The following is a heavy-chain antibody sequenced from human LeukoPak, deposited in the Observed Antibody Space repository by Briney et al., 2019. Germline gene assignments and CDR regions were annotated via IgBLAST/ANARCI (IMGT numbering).Heavy chain of an antibody. D-gene: IGHD2-2*01. Sequence: PSETLSLTCTVSGGSISSYYWSWIRQPPGKGLEWIGYISYSGSTNYNPSLKRRVTISVDTSKNQLSLQRSSVTAADTAVYYCASHGRKFCSSTSFSHYFDYWGQGTLVAVSS. V-gene: IGHV4-59*08. J-gene: IGHJ4*02. CDR3: ASHGRKFCSSTSFSHYFDY. CDR1: GGSISSYY. CDR2: ISYSGST.